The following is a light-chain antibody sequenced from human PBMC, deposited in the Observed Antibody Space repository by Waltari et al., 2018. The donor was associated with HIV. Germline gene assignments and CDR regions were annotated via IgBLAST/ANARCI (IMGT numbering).Light chain of an antibody. CDR3: QQYNNWPPDT. CDR1: QSVSSN. J-gene: IGKJ2*01. V-gene: IGKV3-15*01. CDR2: GAS. Sequence: EIVMTQSPATLSVSPGERATLSCRASQSVSSNIAWYQQKPGQAPRPLIYGASTRATGIPARFSGGGSGTEFTLTINSLQSEDFAVYYCQQYNNWPPDTFGQGTKLEIK.